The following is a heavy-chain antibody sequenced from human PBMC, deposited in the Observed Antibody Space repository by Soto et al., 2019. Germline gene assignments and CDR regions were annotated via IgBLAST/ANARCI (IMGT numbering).Heavy chain of an antibody. CDR1: GFSITNYA. Sequence: EVHLLESGGGFIQLGGSLRLSCAASGFSITNYAMSWVRQAPGKGLEWVSSISDSGTNTFYADSVRGRFAISRDRSKNTVYMQMNNLRAEDTALYYCAKDGIRKDDYWGQGTLVTVSS. J-gene: IGHJ4*02. CDR3: AKDGIRKDDY. CDR2: ISDSGTNT. V-gene: IGHV3-23*01.